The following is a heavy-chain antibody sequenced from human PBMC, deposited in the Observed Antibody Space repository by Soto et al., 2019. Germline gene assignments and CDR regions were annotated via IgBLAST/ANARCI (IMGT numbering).Heavy chain of an antibody. CDR2: ISGSGAGT. CDR3: GIRIKSGSNYVGNAMDV. J-gene: IGHJ6*02. D-gene: IGHD1-26*01. V-gene: IGHV3-23*01. Sequence: EVQLLESGGTLVQVGGSLRLSCVASGFSFSNYAVTWVRQAPGKGLEWVSAISGSGAGTYYADSVKGRFTISRDNSKNTVHLQMNSLRVEDTAVYHCGIRIKSGSNYVGNAMDVWGQGTTVIVS. CDR1: GFSFSNYA.